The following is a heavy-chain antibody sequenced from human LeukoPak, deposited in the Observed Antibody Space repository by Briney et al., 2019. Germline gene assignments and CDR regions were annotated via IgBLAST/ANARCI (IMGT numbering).Heavy chain of an antibody. CDR1: GYTFTSYD. D-gene: IGHD3-10*01. Sequence: ASVKVSCKASGYTFTSYDINWVRQATGQGLEWMGWMSPNSGNTGYAQKFQGRVTMTRNTSISTAYMELSSLRSEDTAVYYCARGRVVRGVITKRRPDYWGQGTLVTVSS. CDR2: MSPNSGNT. CDR3: ARGRVVRGVITKRRPDY. J-gene: IGHJ4*02. V-gene: IGHV1-8*01.